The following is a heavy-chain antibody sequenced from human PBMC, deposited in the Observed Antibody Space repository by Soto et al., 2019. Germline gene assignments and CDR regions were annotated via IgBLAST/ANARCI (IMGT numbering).Heavy chain of an antibody. J-gene: IGHJ5*02. V-gene: IGHV4-30-4*01. CDR1: GGSISAGAYY. CDR3: ARGDWFHP. CDR2: IYYTGTT. Sequence: QVQLQESGPGLVKPSQTLSLTCTVSGGSISAGAYYWNWIRQPPGKGLEWIGYIYYTGTTKYNPSLKSRATLSVDTSKNRFSLNLTSVTAADSAVYYCARGDWFHPWGPGTLVTVSS.